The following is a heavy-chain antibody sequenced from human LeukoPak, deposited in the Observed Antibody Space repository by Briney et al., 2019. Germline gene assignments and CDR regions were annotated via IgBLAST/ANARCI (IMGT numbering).Heavy chain of an antibody. D-gene: IGHD3-22*01. CDR2: INHSGST. CDR3: ARVLRPYYYDSSGYYDAFDI. Sequence: SETLSLTCAVYGGSFSGYYWSWIRQPPGKGLEWIGEINHSGSTNYNPSLKSRVTISVDTSKNQFSLKLSSVTAADTAVYYCARVLRPYYYDSSGYYDAFDIWGQGTMVTVSS. V-gene: IGHV4-34*01. J-gene: IGHJ3*02. CDR1: GGSFSGYY.